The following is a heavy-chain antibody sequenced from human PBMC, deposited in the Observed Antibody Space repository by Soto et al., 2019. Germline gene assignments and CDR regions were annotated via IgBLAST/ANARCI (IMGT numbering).Heavy chain of an antibody. V-gene: IGHV1-2*02. D-gene: IGHD3-9*01. J-gene: IGHJ6*02. CDR3: ARDGRQYDILTGLDV. CDR2: INPNSGGT. Sequence: ASLKVSCKASGYTFTGYYMHRLRQAPGQGLEWMGWINPNSGGTNYARKFQGRVTMTRDTSISTAYMELSRLRSDDTAVYYCARDGRQYDILTGLDVWGQGTTVTVSS. CDR1: GYTFTGYY.